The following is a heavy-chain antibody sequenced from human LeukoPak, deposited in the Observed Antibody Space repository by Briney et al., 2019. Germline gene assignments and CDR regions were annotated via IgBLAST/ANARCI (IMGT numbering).Heavy chain of an antibody. CDR1: GFIFSSYE. V-gene: IGHV3-48*03. Sequence: PGGSLRLSCAASGFIFSSYEMNWVRQAPGKGLEWVSYISSSGSTIYYADSVKGRFTLSRENAKTSLYLQMNSLRAGDTAVYYCARLWGAGYWGQGTLVTVSS. CDR2: ISSSGSTI. J-gene: IGHJ4*02. D-gene: IGHD2-21*01. CDR3: ARLWGAGY.